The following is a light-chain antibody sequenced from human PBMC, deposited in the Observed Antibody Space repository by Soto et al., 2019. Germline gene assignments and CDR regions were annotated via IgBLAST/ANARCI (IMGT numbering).Light chain of an antibody. J-gene: IGKJ1*01. CDR2: KAS. V-gene: IGKV1-5*03. Sequence: DIQMTQSPSTLSASVGDRVTITCRASQSISSWLAWYQQKPGKAPKLLIYKASSLESGVPSRFSSGGSGTEFTLTISSLQPDDFATYYCQQYNSYSTFGQGTKVEIK. CDR1: QSISSW. CDR3: QQYNSYST.